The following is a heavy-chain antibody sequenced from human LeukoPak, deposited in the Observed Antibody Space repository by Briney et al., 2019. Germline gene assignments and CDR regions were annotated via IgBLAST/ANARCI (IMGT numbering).Heavy chain of an antibody. CDR2: IYYSGST. D-gene: IGHD3-3*01. Sequence: SQTLSLACTVSGGSISSGGYYWSWIRQHPGKGLEWIVYIYYSGSTYYNPSLKSRVTISVDTSKNQFSLKLSSVTAADTAVYYCARAPYYDFWSGSCMDVWGQGTTVTVSS. V-gene: IGHV4-31*03. CDR1: GGSISSGGYY. J-gene: IGHJ6*02. CDR3: ARAPYYDFWSGSCMDV.